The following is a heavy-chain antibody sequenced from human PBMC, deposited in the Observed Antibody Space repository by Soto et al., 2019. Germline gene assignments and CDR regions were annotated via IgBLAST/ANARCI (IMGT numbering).Heavy chain of an antibody. J-gene: IGHJ4*02. D-gene: IGHD6-13*01. CDR1: GYTFTSYG. Sequence: ASGDVSCKASGYTFTSYGISWVRQAPGQGLEWMGWISAYNGNTNYAQKLQGRVTMTTDTSTSTAYMELRSLRSDDTAVYYCARCPGLAAAGIYYFDYWGQGTLVTVSS. CDR3: ARCPGLAAAGIYYFDY. CDR2: ISAYNGNT. V-gene: IGHV1-18*01.